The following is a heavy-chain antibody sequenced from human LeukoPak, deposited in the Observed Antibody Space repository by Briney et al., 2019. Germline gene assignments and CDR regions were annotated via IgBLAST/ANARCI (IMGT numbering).Heavy chain of an antibody. CDR1: GGSISSSSYY. V-gene: IGHV4-39*01. Sequence: SETLSLTCTVSGGSISSSSYYWGWIRQPPGKGLEWIGSIYYSGSTYYNPSLKSRVTISVDTSKNQFSLKLSSVTAADTAVYYCARHERHGDYYLDYWGQGTLVTVSS. D-gene: IGHD4-17*01. CDR3: ARHERHGDYYLDY. J-gene: IGHJ4*02. CDR2: IYYSGST.